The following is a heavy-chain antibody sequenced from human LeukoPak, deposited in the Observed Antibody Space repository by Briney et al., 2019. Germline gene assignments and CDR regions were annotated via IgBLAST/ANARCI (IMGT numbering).Heavy chain of an antibody. CDR3: ARRRGGSSWADY. Sequence: SETLSLTCTVSGGSISSSSYYWGWIRQPPGKGLEWIGSIYYSGSTYYNPSLKSRVTISVDTSKNQLSLKLSSVTAGDTAVYYCARRRGGSSWADYWGQGTLVTVSS. D-gene: IGHD6-13*01. CDR1: GGSISSSSYY. V-gene: IGHV4-39*01. J-gene: IGHJ4*02. CDR2: IYYSGST.